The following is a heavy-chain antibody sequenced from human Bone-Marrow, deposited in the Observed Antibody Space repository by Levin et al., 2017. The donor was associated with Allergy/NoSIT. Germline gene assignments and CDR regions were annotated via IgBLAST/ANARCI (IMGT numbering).Heavy chain of an antibody. CDR1: GFSFNTYN. CDR3: GRETTYYFDTGGDLRAGCYFDL. D-gene: IGHD3-22*01. Sequence: GESLKISCAASGFSFNTYNMHWVRQAPGKGLECISYISSGSGTSDYADSVKGRFTISRDNANKSMYLQMKSMRAEDTGVNYGGRETTYYFDTGGDLRAGCYFDLWGRGTLVTVSS. J-gene: IGHJ2*01. V-gene: IGHV3-48*01. CDR2: ISSGSGTS.